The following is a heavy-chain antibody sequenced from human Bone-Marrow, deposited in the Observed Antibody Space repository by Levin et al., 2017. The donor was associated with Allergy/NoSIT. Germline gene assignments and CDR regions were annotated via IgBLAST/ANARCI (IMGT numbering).Heavy chain of an antibody. CDR1: GFTFSSYS. D-gene: IGHD3-22*01. CDR2: ISSSSSYI. V-gene: IGHV3-21*01. CDR3: ARDHPPIDDSSGYYEGAQFDY. J-gene: IGHJ4*02. Sequence: GESLKISCAASGFTFSSYSMNWVRQAPGKGLEWVSSISSSSSYIYYADSVKGRFTISRDNAKNSLYLQMNSLRAEDTAVYYCARDHPPIDDSSGYYEGAQFDYWGQGTLVTVSS.